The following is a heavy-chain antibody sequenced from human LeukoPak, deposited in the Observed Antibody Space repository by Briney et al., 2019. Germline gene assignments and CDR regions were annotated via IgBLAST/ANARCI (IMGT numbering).Heavy chain of an antibody. CDR2: MTYDGSNK. Sequence: GGSLRLSCVVSGFTFSSYGMHWVRQAPGKGLEWVAFMTYDGSNKYYADSVKGRFTISRDNSKNTLYLQMNSLRSEDTAVYYCARDVDYANPRHDYWGQGTLVTVSS. CDR1: GFTFSSYG. CDR3: ARDVDYANPRHDY. J-gene: IGHJ4*02. D-gene: IGHD4/OR15-4a*01. V-gene: IGHV3-30*03.